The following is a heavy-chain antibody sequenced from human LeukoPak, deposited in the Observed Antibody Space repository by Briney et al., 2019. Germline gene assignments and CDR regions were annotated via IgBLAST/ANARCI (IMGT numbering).Heavy chain of an antibody. CDR2: IGTSGGDI. CDR1: GFIFSSYV. Sequence: PGGSLRLPCAASGFIFSSYVMIRVRQAPGKGLEWVSIIGTSGGDIHYADSVKGRFGISRDNSKNTLSLQMNSLGVDDTAVYYCARDPNWGSGYWGQGTLVTVSS. CDR3: ARDPNWGSGY. J-gene: IGHJ4*02. V-gene: IGHV3-23*01. D-gene: IGHD7-27*01.